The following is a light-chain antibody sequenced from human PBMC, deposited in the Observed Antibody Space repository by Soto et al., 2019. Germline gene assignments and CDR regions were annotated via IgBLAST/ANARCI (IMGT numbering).Light chain of an antibody. CDR3: QQYHASSYT. V-gene: IGKV3-20*01. Sequence: EFVLTQSPGTLSLSPGERATLSCRASQSIDSRYLAWYQQKPGQAPRLLIYATSSRATGIPDRFSGSGSGTDFTLTISRLEPEDFAVFYCQQYHASSYTFGQGTKLEIK. J-gene: IGKJ2*01. CDR2: ATS. CDR1: QSIDSRY.